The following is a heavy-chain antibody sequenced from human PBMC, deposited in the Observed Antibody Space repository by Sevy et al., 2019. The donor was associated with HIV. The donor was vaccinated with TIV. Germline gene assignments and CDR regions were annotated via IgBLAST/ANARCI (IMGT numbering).Heavy chain of an antibody. CDR2: ISAYNGNT. J-gene: IGHJ4*02. CDR3: ARDLGGYGGNSIDY. CDR1: GYTFTSYG. D-gene: IGHD2-21*02. V-gene: IGHV1-18*01. Sequence: ASVKVSCKASGYTFTSYGISCVRQAPGQGLEWMGWISAYNGNTNYAQKLQGRVTMTTDTSTSTAYVELRSLRSDDTAIYYCARDLGGYGGNSIDYWGQGTLVTVSS.